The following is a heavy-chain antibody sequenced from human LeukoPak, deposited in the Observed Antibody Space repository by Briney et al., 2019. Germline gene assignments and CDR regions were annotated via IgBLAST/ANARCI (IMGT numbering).Heavy chain of an antibody. D-gene: IGHD2-8*01. J-gene: IGHJ4*02. CDR2: ILASGSPT. Sequence: GGSLRLSCAASGFNFNSYTMNWVRQAPEKGLQWVANILASGSPTYYADSVKGRFIISRDNSKNTVYLQMNSLRVEDTAMYYCAKDLRPDGVDNFDHWGQGILVTVSS. CDR1: GFNFNSYT. CDR3: AKDLRPDGVDNFDH. V-gene: IGHV3-23*01.